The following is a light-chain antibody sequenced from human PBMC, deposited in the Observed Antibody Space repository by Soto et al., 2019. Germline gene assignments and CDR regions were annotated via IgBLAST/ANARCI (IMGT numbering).Light chain of an antibody. Sequence: QSALTQPAYVSGSPGQSIIISCTGTSSDVGGYNYVSWYQQHPGKAPKLMIYDVSNRPSGVSNRFSGSKSGNTASLTISGLQAEDEADYYCSSYTSSSTVLLGGGTKLNVL. CDR1: SSDVGGYNY. CDR2: DVS. CDR3: SSYTSSSTVL. V-gene: IGLV2-14*01. J-gene: IGLJ2*01.